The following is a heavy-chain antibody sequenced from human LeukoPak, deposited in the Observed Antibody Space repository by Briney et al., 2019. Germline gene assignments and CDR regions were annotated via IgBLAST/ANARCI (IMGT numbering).Heavy chain of an antibody. V-gene: IGHV4-39*01. CDR3: ARLSSGWYLNAFDI. CDR2: IYYSGST. D-gene: IGHD6-19*01. CDR1: GGSISSSSYY. Sequence: PSETLSLTCTVSGGSISSSSYYWGWIRQPPGKGLEWIGSIYYSGSTYYNPSLKSRVTISVDTSKNQFSLKLSSVTAADTAVYYCARLSSGWYLNAFDIWGQGTMVTVSS. J-gene: IGHJ3*02.